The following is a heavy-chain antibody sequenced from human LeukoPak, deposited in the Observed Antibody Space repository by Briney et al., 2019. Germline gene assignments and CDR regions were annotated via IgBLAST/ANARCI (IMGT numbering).Heavy chain of an antibody. J-gene: IGHJ3*02. Sequence: PGGSLSLSCAASGFPFSSYEMNWVRQAPGKGLEWVSYIISSGSTIFYADSVKGRFTISRDNAKNSLYLQMNSLRAEDTAVYYCARATRGADAFDIWGQGTMVTVSS. D-gene: IGHD1-26*01. V-gene: IGHV3-48*03. CDR2: IISSGSTI. CDR3: ARATRGADAFDI. CDR1: GFPFSSYE.